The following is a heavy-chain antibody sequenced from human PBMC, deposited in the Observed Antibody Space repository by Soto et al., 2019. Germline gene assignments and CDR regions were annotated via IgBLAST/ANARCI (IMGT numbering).Heavy chain of an antibody. CDR2: IYYSGST. J-gene: IGHJ5*02. CDR1: GGSISSGGYY. D-gene: IGHD3-10*01. V-gene: IGHV4-31*03. Sequence: QVQLQESGPGLVKPSQTLSLTCTVSGGSISSGGYYWSWIRQHPGKGLEWIGYIYYSGSTYYNPSLQSRVTISVDTSKNQFSLKLSSVTAADTAVYYCAGVGMYYYGSPRIGWFDPWGQGTLVTVSS. CDR3: AGVGMYYYGSPRIGWFDP.